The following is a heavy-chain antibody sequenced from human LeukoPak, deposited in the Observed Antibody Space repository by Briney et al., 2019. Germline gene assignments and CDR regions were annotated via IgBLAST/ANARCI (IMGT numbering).Heavy chain of an antibody. J-gene: IGHJ4*02. V-gene: IGHV3-11*01. CDR1: GFTFSDYY. D-gene: IGHD3-22*01. CDR2: ISSSGSTI. Sequence: GGSLRLSCAASGFTFSDYYMSWIRQAPGKGLEWVSYISSSGSTIFYADSVKGRFTISRHNAKNSLYLQMNSLRAEDTAVYYCARDFDYYDDSGYQTYYFDYWGQGTLVTVSS. CDR3: ARDFDYYDDSGYQTYYFDY.